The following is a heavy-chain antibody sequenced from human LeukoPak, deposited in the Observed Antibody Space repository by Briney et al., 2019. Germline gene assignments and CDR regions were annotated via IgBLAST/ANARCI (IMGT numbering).Heavy chain of an antibody. Sequence: SGPTLVKPTQTLTLTCTFSVVSLSTTGVGVGWIRQPPGKALEWLALIYWDDDKRYSPSLKSRITITKDTPKNQVVLTMNNMDPVDTATYYCARLRYFDWLHIDYWGQGTLVTVSS. CDR1: VVSLSTTGVG. CDR2: IYWDDDK. V-gene: IGHV2-5*02. J-gene: IGHJ4*02. D-gene: IGHD3-9*01. CDR3: ARLRYFDWLHIDY.